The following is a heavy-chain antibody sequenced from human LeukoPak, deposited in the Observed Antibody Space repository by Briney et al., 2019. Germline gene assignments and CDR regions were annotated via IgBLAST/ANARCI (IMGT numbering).Heavy chain of an antibody. Sequence: SETLSLTCTVSGGSISGYYWSWIRQPPGKGLEWIGEINHSGSTNYNPSLKSRVTISVDTSKNQFSLKLSSVTAADTAVYYCAKISTYYDILTGYSHYFDYWGQGTLVTVSS. D-gene: IGHD3-9*01. CDR2: INHSGST. CDR3: AKISTYYDILTGYSHYFDY. CDR1: GGSISGYY. V-gene: IGHV4-34*01. J-gene: IGHJ4*02.